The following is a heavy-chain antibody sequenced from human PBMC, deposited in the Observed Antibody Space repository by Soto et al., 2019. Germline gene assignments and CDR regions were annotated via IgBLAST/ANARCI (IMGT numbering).Heavy chain of an antibody. D-gene: IGHD2-15*01. CDR2: IYHSGST. CDR3: ASVGGRYYYGLAV. Sequence: QVQLQESGPGLVKPSGTLSLTCAVSGGSISSSNWWSWVRQPPGKGLEWIGEIYHSGSTNYNPSLRRRAPXPXDXATNQFPLKLSSVTAADTAVYYCASVGGRYYYGLAVWGHGATVTVSS. V-gene: IGHV4-4*02. CDR1: GGSISSSNW. J-gene: IGHJ6*02.